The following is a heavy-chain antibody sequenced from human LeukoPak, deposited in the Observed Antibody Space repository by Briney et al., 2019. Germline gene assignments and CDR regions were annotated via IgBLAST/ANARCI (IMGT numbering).Heavy chain of an antibody. Sequence: SQTLSLTCTVSGGSISSGGYYWSWIRQPPGKGLEWIGYIYHSGSTYYNPSLKSRVTISVDRSMNQFSLKLSSVTAADTAVYYCARRRSYYEPNFDYWGQGTLVTVSS. J-gene: IGHJ4*02. D-gene: IGHD1-26*01. V-gene: IGHV4-30-2*01. CDR3: ARRRSYYEPNFDY. CDR2: IYHSGST. CDR1: GGSISSGGYY.